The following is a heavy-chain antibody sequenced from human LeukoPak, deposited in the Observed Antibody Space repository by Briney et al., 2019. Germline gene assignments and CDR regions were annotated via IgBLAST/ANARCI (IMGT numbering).Heavy chain of an antibody. CDR2: INPNSGGT. V-gene: IGHV1-2*06. J-gene: IGHJ4*02. Sequence: ASVKVSCKASGHTFTGYYMHWERQAPGQRLEWMGRINPNSGGTNYAQKFQGRVTMTRDTSISTAYMELSRLRSDDTAVYYCARAPWNTVTNDYWGQGTLVTVSS. CDR3: ARAPWNTVTNDY. D-gene: IGHD4-17*01. CDR1: GHTFTGYY.